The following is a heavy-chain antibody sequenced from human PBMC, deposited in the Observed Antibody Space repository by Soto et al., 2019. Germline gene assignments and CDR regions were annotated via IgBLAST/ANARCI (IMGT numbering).Heavy chain of an antibody. CDR3: TRDRPGANFQY. V-gene: IGHV1-2*02. Sequence: ASVKVSCKPSGATFSGNFFHWVRQAPGQGLEWMGWINPDNGDTNYAQKFQDRVTMTRDTSTSTAYMDLSRLRSDDTAVYFCTRDRPGANFQYWGQGTLVTVSS. CDR1: GATFSGNF. CDR2: INPDNGDT. J-gene: IGHJ4*02. D-gene: IGHD3-10*01.